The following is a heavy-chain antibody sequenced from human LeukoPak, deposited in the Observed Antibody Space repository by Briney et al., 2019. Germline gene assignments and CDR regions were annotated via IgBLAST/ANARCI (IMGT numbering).Heavy chain of an antibody. CDR3: ARGVKYYDILTGYSDLDY. CDR1: GYTFTSYA. CDR2: INTNTGNP. D-gene: IGHD3-9*01. J-gene: IGHJ4*02. V-gene: IGHV7-4-1*02. Sequence: ASVKVSCKASGYTFTSYAMNWVRQAPGQGLEWMGWINTNTGNPTYAQGFTGRFVFSLDTSASTAYLQISSLKAEDTAVYYCARGVKYYDILTGYSDLDYWGQGTLVTVSS.